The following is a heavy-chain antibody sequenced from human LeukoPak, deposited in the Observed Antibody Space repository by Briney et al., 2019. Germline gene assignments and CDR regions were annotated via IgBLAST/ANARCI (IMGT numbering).Heavy chain of an antibody. Sequence: GASVKVSCKASGGTFSSYAISWVRQAPGQGLEWMGGIIPIFGTANYAQKFQGRVTITADESTSTAYMELSSLRSEDTAVYYCARDPWGSYYFDYWGQGTLVTVSS. CDR1: GGTFSSYA. V-gene: IGHV1-69*01. CDR2: IIPIFGTA. D-gene: IGHD3-16*01. CDR3: ARDPWGSYYFDY. J-gene: IGHJ4*02.